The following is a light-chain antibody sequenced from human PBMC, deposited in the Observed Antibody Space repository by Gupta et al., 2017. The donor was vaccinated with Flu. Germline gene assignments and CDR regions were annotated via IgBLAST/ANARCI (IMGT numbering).Light chain of an antibody. CDR2: KAS. J-gene: IGKJ1*01. CDR3: QRYDSLWT. Sequence: VGDRVTITCRASQSIGSWLAWYQQKPGKVPKLLIYKASSLESGVPSRFRGSGSGTEFTLTISSLQPDDFATYYCQRYDSLWTFGQGTRVEIK. CDR1: QSIGSW. V-gene: IGKV1-5*03.